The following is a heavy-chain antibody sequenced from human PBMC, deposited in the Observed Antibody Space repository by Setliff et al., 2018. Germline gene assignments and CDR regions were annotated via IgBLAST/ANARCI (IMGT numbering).Heavy chain of an antibody. V-gene: IGHV7-4-1*02. J-gene: IGHJ3*02. D-gene: IGHD3-10*01. CDR3: ARELTHYYGSGSSLDAFDI. Sequence: ASVKVSCKASGYTFTSYIMNWVRQAPGQGLEWMGGINTNTGNPTYAQGFTGRFVFSLDTSVSTAYLQISSLKAEDTAVYYCARELTHYYGSGSSLDAFDIWGQGTMVTVSS. CDR1: GYTFTSYI. CDR2: INTNTGNP.